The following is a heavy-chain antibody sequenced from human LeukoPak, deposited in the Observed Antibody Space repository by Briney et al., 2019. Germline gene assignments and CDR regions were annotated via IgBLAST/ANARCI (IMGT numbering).Heavy chain of an antibody. CDR3: ARDTYDISGYYYGPFDY. CDR2: INTDGSNT. D-gene: IGHD3-22*01. J-gene: IGHJ4*02. CDR1: GFTFSSYW. V-gene: IGHV3-74*01. Sequence: GGSLRLSCAASGFTFSSYWMHWVRQAPGKGLVWVSRINTDGSNTSYADSVKGRFTISRDNAKNTLYLQMNSLRAEDTAVYYCARDTYDISGYYYGPFDYWGQGTLVTVSS.